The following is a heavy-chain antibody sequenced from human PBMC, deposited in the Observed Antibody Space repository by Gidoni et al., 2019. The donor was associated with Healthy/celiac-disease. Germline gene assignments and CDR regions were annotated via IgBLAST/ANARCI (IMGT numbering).Heavy chain of an antibody. CDR3: TRGLGYGDYYFDY. J-gene: IGHJ4*02. D-gene: IGHD4-17*01. V-gene: IGHV3-49*03. CDR1: GFTFGDYA. CDR2: IRSKAYGGTT. Sequence: EVQLVESGGGLVQPGRSLSLSCTASGFTFGDYAMSWFRQAPGKGLEWVGFIRSKAYGGTTEYAASVKGRFTISRDDSKSTAYLQMNSLKTEDTAVYYCTRGLGYGDYYFDYWGQGTLVTVSS.